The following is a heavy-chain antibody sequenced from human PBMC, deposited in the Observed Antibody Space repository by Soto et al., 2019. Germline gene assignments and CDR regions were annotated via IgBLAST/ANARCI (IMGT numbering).Heavy chain of an antibody. D-gene: IGHD4-17*01. J-gene: IGHJ4*02. CDR1: RGTFSSYA. CDR3: ARSTTVVTPTAFDY. V-gene: IGHV1-69*01. Sequence: QVQLVQSGAAVTKHGSSVKVSCKASRGTFSSYAISWVRQAPGPGLECMGGLIAIFGTANYAQTFKVRVTITADQSTSTAAIELSSLRSEATAVYYCARSTTVVTPTAFDYCGQGTLVTVSS. CDR2: LIAIFGTA.